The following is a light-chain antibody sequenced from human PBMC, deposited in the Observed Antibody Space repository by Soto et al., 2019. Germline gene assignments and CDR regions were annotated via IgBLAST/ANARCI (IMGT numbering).Light chain of an antibody. J-gene: IGKJ1*01. CDR2: AAS. CDR3: QQCYSSPRT. V-gene: IGKV1-39*01. CDR1: QSISTY. Sequence: DIQMTQSTSTLSASVGDRVTITCRASQSISTYLNWYQQKVGRAPTLLIYAASSLQSGVPSRFSGGGSGTDFTLTISSLQPEDFAMYFCQQCYSSPRTFGQGTKV.